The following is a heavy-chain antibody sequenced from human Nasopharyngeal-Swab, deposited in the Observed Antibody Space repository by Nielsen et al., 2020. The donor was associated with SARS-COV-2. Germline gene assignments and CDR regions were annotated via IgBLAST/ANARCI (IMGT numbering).Heavy chain of an antibody. CDR2: INPAGSTT. D-gene: IGHD1-26*01. V-gene: IGHV3-74*01. CDR1: GFTFSDYW. J-gene: IGHJ4*02. CDR3: TRAGSYRFDY. Sequence: GESLKISCAPSGFTFSDYWMHWVRQAPGKGLVWVSRINPAGSTTDYEDSVRGRFTISGDNAKNTLYLQMNSLTVEDSAVYFCTRAGSYRFDYWGQGTLVTVSS.